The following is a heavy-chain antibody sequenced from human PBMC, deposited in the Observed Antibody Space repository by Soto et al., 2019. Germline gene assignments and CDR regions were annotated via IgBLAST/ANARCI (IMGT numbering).Heavy chain of an antibody. Sequence: ASVKVSCKVSGYTLTELSMHWVRQAPGKGLEWMGGFDPEDGETIYAQKFQGRVTMTEDTSTDTAYMELSSRRSEATAAYYCATDPRRMVAIPPHFDYWRQATLV. CDR3: ATDPRRMVAIPPHFDY. V-gene: IGHV1-24*01. D-gene: IGHD5-12*01. J-gene: IGHJ4*02. CDR1: GYTLTELS. CDR2: FDPEDGET.